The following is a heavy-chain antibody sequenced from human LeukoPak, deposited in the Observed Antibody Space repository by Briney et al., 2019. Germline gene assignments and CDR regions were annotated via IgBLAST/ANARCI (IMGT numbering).Heavy chain of an antibody. V-gene: IGHV4-4*07. Sequence: SETLSLTCTVSGVSVSNYYWSWIRQPAGKGLEWIGRIYTTESTNYNPSLKSRVTLSVDTSRNQFSLKLSSVTAADTAVYYCVKDSSGSSVARGWFDPWGQGILVTVSS. CDR2: IYTTEST. CDR3: VKDSSGSSVARGWFDP. J-gene: IGHJ5*02. CDR1: GVSVSNYY. D-gene: IGHD3-10*01.